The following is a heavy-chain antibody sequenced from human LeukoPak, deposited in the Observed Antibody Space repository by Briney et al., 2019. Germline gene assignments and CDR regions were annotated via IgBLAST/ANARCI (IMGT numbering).Heavy chain of an antibody. CDR3: ARDLGYSSSSGLQNS. D-gene: IGHD6-6*01. J-gene: IGHJ4*02. CDR2: INPNSGGT. V-gene: IGHV1-2*02. CDR1: GYTFTGYY. Sequence: GASVKVSCKASGYTFTGYYMHWVRQAPGQGLEWMGWINPNSGGTNYAQKFQGRVTMTRDTSISTAYMELSRLRSDDTAVYYCARDLGYSSSSGLQNSWGQGTLVTVSS.